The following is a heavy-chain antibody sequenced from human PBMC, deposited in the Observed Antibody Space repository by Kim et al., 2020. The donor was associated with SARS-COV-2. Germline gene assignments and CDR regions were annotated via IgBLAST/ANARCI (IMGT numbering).Heavy chain of an antibody. Sequence: NPSLKSRVTISVDTSKNQFSLKLSSVTAADTAVYYCAGRRGYSGYGPFGYWGQGTLVTVSS. V-gene: IGHV4-34*01. J-gene: IGHJ4*02. CDR3: AGRRGYSGYGPFGY. D-gene: IGHD5-12*01.